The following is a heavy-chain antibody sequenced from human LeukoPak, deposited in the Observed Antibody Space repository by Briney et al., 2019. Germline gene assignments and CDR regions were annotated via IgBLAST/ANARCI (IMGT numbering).Heavy chain of an antibody. V-gene: IGHV1-24*01. CDR2: FDPEDGET. J-gene: IGHJ4*02. D-gene: IGHD6-6*01. CDR1: GYTLTELS. Sequence: ASVTVSCKVSGYTLTELSMHWVRQAPGKGLEWMGGFDPEDGETIYAQKFQGRVTMTEDTSTDTAYMELSSLRSEDTAVYYCATGLAYSSSSEDYWGQGTLVTVSS. CDR3: ATGLAYSSSSEDY.